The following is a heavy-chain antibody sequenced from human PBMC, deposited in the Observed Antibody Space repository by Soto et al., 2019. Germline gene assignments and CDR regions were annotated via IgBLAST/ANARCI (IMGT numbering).Heavy chain of an antibody. CDR2: INHSGST. Sequence: QVQLQQWGAGLLKPSETLSLTCAVYGGSFSGYYWSWIRQPPGKGLEWIGEINHSGSTNYNPSLKSRVTISVDTSKNQFSLKLSSMTAADTAVYYCARGRDSSSPYYYYYGMDVWGQGTTVTVSS. CDR3: ARGRDSSSPYYYYYGMDV. D-gene: IGHD6-6*01. J-gene: IGHJ6*02. CDR1: GGSFSGYY. V-gene: IGHV4-34*01.